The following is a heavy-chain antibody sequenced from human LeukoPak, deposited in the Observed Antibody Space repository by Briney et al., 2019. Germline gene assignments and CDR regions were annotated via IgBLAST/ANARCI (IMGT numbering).Heavy chain of an antibody. V-gene: IGHV3-48*01. Sequence: GGSLRLSCAASGFTFSSYSMNWVRQAPGKGLEWVSYISSTRSTIYYADSVKGRFTISRHNSKNTLYLQMNSLRAEDTAVYYCATGGNWFDPWGQGTLVTVSS. J-gene: IGHJ5*02. CDR1: GFTFSSYS. CDR3: ATGGNWFDP. CDR2: ISSTRSTI. D-gene: IGHD4-23*01.